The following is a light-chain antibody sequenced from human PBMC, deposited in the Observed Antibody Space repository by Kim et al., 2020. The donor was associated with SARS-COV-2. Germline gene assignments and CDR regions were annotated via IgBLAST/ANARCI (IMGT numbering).Light chain of an antibody. V-gene: IGKV1-17*01. Sequence: ASVGDRVTITCRARQDIGNDLGWYQQSPGRAPQRLIYGASNLQSGVPSRFSGSGSESEFTLTINSLQPEDFATYFCLQHRTYPITFGQGTRLEIK. CDR3: LQHRTYPIT. CDR1: QDIGND. CDR2: GAS. J-gene: IGKJ5*01.